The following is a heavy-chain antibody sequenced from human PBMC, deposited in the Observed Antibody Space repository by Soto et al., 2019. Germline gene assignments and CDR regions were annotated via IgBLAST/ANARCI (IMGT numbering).Heavy chain of an antibody. CDR1: GFNFNTYT. V-gene: IGHV3-30*04. Sequence: GGSLRLSCAASGFNFNTYTMHWVRQAPGKGLEWVATTSYDEKNKYHADSVKGRFTISRDNSKNTLYLQMNNLRGEDTAVYYCARPYSSGWSLPFDYWGQGTLVTVSS. D-gene: IGHD6-19*01. CDR2: TSYDEKNK. J-gene: IGHJ4*02. CDR3: ARPYSSGWSLPFDY.